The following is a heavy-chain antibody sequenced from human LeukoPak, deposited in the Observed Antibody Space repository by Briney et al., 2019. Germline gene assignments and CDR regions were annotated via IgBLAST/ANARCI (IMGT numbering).Heavy chain of an antibody. CDR1: GYTFTSYG. V-gene: IGHV1-18*01. CDR3: ARRYSSGWYVGVCYYYGMDV. Sequence: ASVKVSCKASGYTFTSYGISWVRQAPGQGLEWMGWISAYNGNTNYAQKLQGRVTMTTDTSTSTAYMELRSLRSDDTAVYYCARRYSSGWYVGVCYYYGMDVWGQGTTVTVSS. J-gene: IGHJ6*02. CDR2: ISAYNGNT. D-gene: IGHD6-19*01.